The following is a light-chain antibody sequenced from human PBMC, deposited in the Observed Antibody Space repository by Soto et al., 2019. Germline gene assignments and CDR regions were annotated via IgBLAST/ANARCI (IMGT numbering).Light chain of an antibody. Sequence: QSVLTQPPSASGTPGQRVTISCSGSSSNIGSYYVSWYQQLPGTAPKLLFYRSNQRPSGVPDRFSGSKSGTSASLAISGLRSEDEADYYCATWDDGLSAVVFGGGTKLTVL. J-gene: IGLJ2*01. CDR3: ATWDDGLSAVV. V-gene: IGLV1-47*01. CDR1: SSNIGSYY. CDR2: RSN.